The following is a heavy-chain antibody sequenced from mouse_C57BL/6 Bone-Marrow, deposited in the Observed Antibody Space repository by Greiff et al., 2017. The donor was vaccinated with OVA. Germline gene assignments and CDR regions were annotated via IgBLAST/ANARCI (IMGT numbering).Heavy chain of an antibody. CDR2: ISSGSSTI. D-gene: IGHD1-1*01. CDR1: GFTFSDYG. J-gene: IGHJ1*03. CDR3: ARGGYGSSHGYFDV. V-gene: IGHV5-17*01. Sequence: EVHLVESGGGLVKPGGSLKLSCAASGFTFSDYGMHWVRQAPEKGLEWVAYISSGSSTIYYADTVKGRFTISRDNAKNTLFLQMTSLRSEDTAMYYCARGGYGSSHGYFDVWGTGTTVTVSS.